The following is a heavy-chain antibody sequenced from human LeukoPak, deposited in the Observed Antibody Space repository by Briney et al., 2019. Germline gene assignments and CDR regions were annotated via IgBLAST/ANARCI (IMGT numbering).Heavy chain of an antibody. CDR1: GYSFTSYW. V-gene: IGHV5-51*01. Sequence: GESLKISCKGSGYSFTSYWIGWVRQMPGKGLEWMGIIYPGDSDTRYSPSFQGQVTISADKSISTAYLQWSSLKASDTAMYYCARTTPYQLHRTTMWNWFDPWGQGTLVTVSS. J-gene: IGHJ5*02. D-gene: IGHD2-2*01. CDR2: IYPGDSDT. CDR3: ARTTPYQLHRTTMWNWFDP.